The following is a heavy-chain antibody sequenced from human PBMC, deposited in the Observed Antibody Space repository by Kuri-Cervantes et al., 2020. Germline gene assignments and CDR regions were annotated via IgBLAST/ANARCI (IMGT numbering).Heavy chain of an antibody. CDR3: AKSGMYILTGYYFDY. CDR2: ISGSGGST. J-gene: IGHJ4*02. CDR1: GFTFSSYA. D-gene: IGHD3-9*01. V-gene: IGHV3-23*01. Sequence: GESLKISCAASGFTFSSYAMSWVRQAPGKGLEWVSAISGSGGSTYYADSVKGRFTISRDNSKNTLYLQMNSLRAEDTAVYYCAKSGMYILTGYYFDYWGQGTLVTVSS.